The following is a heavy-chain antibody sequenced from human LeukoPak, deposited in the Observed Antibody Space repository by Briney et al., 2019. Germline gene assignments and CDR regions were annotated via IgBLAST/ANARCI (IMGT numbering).Heavy chain of an antibody. V-gene: IGHV4-34*01. CDR3: ARTVVVAAVVLNYYYGMDV. J-gene: IGHJ6*02. CDR2: INHSGST. CDR1: GGSFSGYY. Sequence: SETLSLTCAVYGGSFSGYYWSWIRQPPGKGLEWIGEINHSGSTNYNPSLKSRVTISVDTSKNQFSLKLSSVTAADTAVYYCARTVVVAAVVLNYYYGMDVWGQGTTVTVSS. D-gene: IGHD2-15*01.